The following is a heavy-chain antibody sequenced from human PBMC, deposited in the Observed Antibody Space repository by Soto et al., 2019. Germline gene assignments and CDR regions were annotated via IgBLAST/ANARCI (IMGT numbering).Heavy chain of an antibody. J-gene: IGHJ6*03. CDR1: GFTFSSYD. CDR3: ARTTYYYGSGYYYYYYMDV. Sequence: GGSLRLSCAASGFTFSSYDMHWVRQATGKGLEWVSAIGTAGDTYYPGSVKGRFTISRENAKNSLYLQMNSLRAGDTAVYYCARTTYYYGSGYYYYYYMDVWGKGTTVTVSS. D-gene: IGHD3-10*01. V-gene: IGHV3-13*01. CDR2: IGTAGDT.